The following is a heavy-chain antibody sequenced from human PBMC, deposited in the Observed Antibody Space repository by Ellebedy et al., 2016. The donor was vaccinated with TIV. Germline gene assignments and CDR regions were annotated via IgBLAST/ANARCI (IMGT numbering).Heavy chain of an antibody. Sequence: ASVKVSCKASGYTFTSYGIGWVRQAPGQGLEWMGWISAYTGNTNYAQKFQGRVTMTTDTSTSTAYMDVRSLRSDETAVYYCARANQQGVVVVGPAPNFDFWGQGTLVTVSS. CDR1: GYTFTSYG. D-gene: IGHD2-15*01. CDR2: ISAYTGNT. CDR3: ARANQQGVVVVGPAPNFDF. V-gene: IGHV1-18*01. J-gene: IGHJ4*02.